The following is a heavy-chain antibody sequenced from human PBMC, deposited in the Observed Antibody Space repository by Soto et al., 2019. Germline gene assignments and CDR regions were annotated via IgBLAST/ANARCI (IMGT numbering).Heavy chain of an antibody. D-gene: IGHD5-12*01. CDR2: IKSKTDGGKT. Sequence: EVQLVESGGGLVKPGGSLRLSCAASGFTFSNAWMSWVRQAPGKGLEWVGRIKSKTDGGKTDYAAPVKGRFTISRDDSKNTLYLQMNSLKTEDTAVYYCTTDINLRGMATSYYGMDVWGQGTTVTVSS. V-gene: IGHV3-15*01. CDR1: GFTFSNAW. CDR3: TTDINLRGMATSYYGMDV. J-gene: IGHJ6*02.